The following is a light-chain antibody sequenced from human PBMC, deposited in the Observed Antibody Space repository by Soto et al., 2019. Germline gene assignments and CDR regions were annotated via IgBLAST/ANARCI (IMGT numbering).Light chain of an antibody. CDR3: CSYAGIYPLL. V-gene: IGLV2-11*01. J-gene: IGLJ2*01. CDR2: DVS. CDR1: SSDVGGYNY. Sequence: HSALTQPRSVSGSPGQSVTISCTGTSSDVGGYNYVSWYQQHPGKAPKLMIYDVSKRPSGVPDRFSGSKSGNTASLTISGLQAEDEADYYCCSYAGIYPLLFGGGTKLTVL.